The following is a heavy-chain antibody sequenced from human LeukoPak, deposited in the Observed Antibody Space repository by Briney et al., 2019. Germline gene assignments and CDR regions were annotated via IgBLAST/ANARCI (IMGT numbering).Heavy chain of an antibody. V-gene: IGHV3-66*01. D-gene: IGHD3-10*01. CDR2: IYSGGST. J-gene: IGHJ4*02. CDR1: GFTVSSNY. CDR3: ARDIRTYYYGSGSYYLDY. Sequence: GGSLRLSCAASGFTVSSNYMSWVRQAPGKGLEWVSVIYSGGSTYYADSVKGRFTISRDNSKNTLYLQMNSLRAEDTAVYYCARDIRTYYYGSGSYYLDYWGQGTLVTVSS.